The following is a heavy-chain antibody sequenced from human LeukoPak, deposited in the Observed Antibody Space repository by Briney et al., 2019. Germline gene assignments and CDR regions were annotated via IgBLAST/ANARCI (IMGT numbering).Heavy chain of an antibody. D-gene: IGHD3-10*01. CDR3: ARGPSFDY. J-gene: IGHJ4*02. CDR2: IWYDGSNN. V-gene: IGHV3-33*01. Sequence: RGSLRLSCAASGFTFSNYGMHWVRQAPGKGLEWVAVIWYDGSNNYYADSVKGRLTISRDNSKNTMELQMNSLRAEDTAVYYCARGPSFDYWGQGTLVTVSS. CDR1: GFTFSNYG.